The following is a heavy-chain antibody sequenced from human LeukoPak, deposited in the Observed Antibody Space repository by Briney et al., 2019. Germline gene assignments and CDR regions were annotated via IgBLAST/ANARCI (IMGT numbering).Heavy chain of an antibody. Sequence: PSETLSLTCAVSGYSISSGYYWGWIRQPPGKGLEWIGSIYHSGSTYYNPSLKSRVTISVDTSKNQFSLKLSSVTAADTAVYYCARDPEKYDFWSGYSIWGQGILVTVAS. CDR2: IYHSGST. J-gene: IGHJ4*02. CDR3: ARDPEKYDFWSGYSI. CDR1: GYSISSGYY. V-gene: IGHV4-38-2*02. D-gene: IGHD3-3*01.